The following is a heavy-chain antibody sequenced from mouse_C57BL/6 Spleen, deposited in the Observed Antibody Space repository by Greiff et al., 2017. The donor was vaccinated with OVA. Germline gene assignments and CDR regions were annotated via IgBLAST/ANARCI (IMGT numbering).Heavy chain of an antibody. Sequence: VQLQQPGAELVRPGSSVKLSCKASGYTFTSYWMHWVKQRPIQGLEWIGNIDPSDSETHYNQKFKDKATLTVDKSSSTAYMQLSSLTSEDSAVYYCARSDSSGYDYYAMDYWGQGTSVTVSS. V-gene: IGHV1-52*01. D-gene: IGHD3-2*02. CDR1: GYTFTSYW. J-gene: IGHJ4*01. CDR2: IDPSDSET. CDR3: ARSDSSGYDYYAMDY.